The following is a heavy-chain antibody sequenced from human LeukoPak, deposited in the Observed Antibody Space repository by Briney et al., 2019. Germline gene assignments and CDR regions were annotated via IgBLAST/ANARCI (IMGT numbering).Heavy chain of an antibody. CDR2: VHYSGST. Sequence: PSETLSLTCTVSGGYISGFYWSWIRQPPEKGLEWIGYVHYSGSTNYNPSLKSRVIISVDSSKNQFSLKLSSVTAADTAVYYCATYYSDSSAYVHYLDSWGRGTLVTVSS. CDR1: GGYISGFY. D-gene: IGHD3-22*01. V-gene: IGHV4-59*03. CDR3: ATYYSDSSAYVHYLDS. J-gene: IGHJ4*02.